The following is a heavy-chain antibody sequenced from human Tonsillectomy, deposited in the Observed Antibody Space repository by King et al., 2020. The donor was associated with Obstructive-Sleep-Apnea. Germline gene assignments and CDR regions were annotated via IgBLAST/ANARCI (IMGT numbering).Heavy chain of an antibody. V-gene: IGHV1-2*02. CDR2: INPNSGDT. CDR3: ARKFPSNPRPPGCFDP. Sequence: QLVQSGAEVKKPGASVKVSCKASGYTFTGYYIHWVRQAPGQGLEGMGWINPNSGDTNYAQKFQGRVTMTRETSINTAYMELSSLRSDDTAVYYCARKFPSNPRPPGCFDPWGQGTLVTVSS. CDR1: GYTFTGYY. J-gene: IGHJ5*02. D-gene: IGHD1-14*01.